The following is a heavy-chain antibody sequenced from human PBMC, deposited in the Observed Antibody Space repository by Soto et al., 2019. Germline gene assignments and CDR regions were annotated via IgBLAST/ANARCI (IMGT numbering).Heavy chain of an antibody. CDR2: IYYSGST. CDR1: GGSISSSSYY. CDR3: ARVMTTHDYAMDV. J-gene: IGHJ6*02. D-gene: IGHD4-17*01. Sequence: PSETLSLTCTVSGGSISSSSYYWGWIRQPPGKGLEWIGSIYYSGSTYYNPSLKSRVTISVDTSKNQFSLRQRSVTAADTAVYYCARVMTTHDYAMDVWGQGTTVTVSS. V-gene: IGHV4-39*07.